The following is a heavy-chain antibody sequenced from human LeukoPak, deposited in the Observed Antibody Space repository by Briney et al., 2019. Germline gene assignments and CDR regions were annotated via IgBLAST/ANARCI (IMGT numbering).Heavy chain of an antibody. D-gene: IGHD2-2*01. Sequence: GGSLRLSCAASEFTFSLYAMNWVRQAPGKGLEWVSYISDVSADIYSAASVKGRFTISRDNARNTLYPQMNSLRADDAAVYYCARDTYQPGRIDCWGQGTLVIVSS. CDR1: EFTFSLYA. CDR2: ISDVSADI. J-gene: IGHJ4*02. CDR3: ARDTYQPGRIDC. V-gene: IGHV3-21*05.